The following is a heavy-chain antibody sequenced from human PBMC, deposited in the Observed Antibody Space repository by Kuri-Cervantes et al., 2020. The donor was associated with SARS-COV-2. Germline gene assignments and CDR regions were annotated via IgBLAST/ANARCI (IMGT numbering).Heavy chain of an antibody. D-gene: IGHD5-18*01. CDR1: GFTFSSYA. CDR3: AKDIEDTAMVTFYFDY. J-gene: IGHJ4*02. V-gene: IGHV3-9*01. Sequence: SLKISCVASGFTFSSYAMSWVRQAPGKGLEWVSGISWNSGSIGYADSVKGRFTISRDNAKNSLYLQMNSLRAEDTALYYCAKDIEDTAMVTFYFDYRGQGTLVTVSS. CDR2: ISWNSGSI.